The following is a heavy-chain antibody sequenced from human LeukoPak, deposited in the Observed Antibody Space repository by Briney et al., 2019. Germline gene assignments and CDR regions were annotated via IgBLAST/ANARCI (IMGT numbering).Heavy chain of an antibody. J-gene: IGHJ4*02. CDR1: GYTFTGYY. CDR2: INPNSGGT. D-gene: IGHD3-22*01. Sequence: GASVKVSCKASGYTFTGYYMHWVRQAPGQGLEWMGWINPNSGGTEYAQKFQGRVTMTRDTSISTAYMELSRLRSDDTAVYYCARGFPSRRNYDSSGYYSYYFDYWGQGTLVTVSS. V-gene: IGHV1-2*02. CDR3: ARGFPSRRNYDSSGYYSYYFDY.